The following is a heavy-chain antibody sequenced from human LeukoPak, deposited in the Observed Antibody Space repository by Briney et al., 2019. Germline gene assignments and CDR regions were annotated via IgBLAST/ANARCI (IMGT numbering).Heavy chain of an antibody. Sequence: GGSLRLSCAASGFTFDDYGMSWVRQAPGKGLEWVSGINWNGGSTGYADSVKGRFTISRDNAKNSLYLQMNSLRAEDTALYHCARVPAGYYDSSGYYSLWGQGTLVTVSS. CDR3: ARVPAGYYDSSGYYSL. J-gene: IGHJ4*02. D-gene: IGHD3-22*01. CDR2: INWNGGST. CDR1: GFTFDDYG. V-gene: IGHV3-20*01.